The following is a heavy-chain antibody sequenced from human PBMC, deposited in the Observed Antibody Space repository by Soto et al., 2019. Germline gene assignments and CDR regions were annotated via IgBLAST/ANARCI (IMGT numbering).Heavy chain of an antibody. CDR2: INPSGGST. Sequence: ASVKVSCKASGGTFSSYAISWVRQAPGEGLEWMGIINPSGGSTSYAQKFQGRVTMTRDTSTSTVYMELSSLRSEDTAVYYCARVGAITMVRGVIGSIDYWGQGTLVTVSS. V-gene: IGHV1-46*01. J-gene: IGHJ4*02. CDR1: GGTFSSYA. D-gene: IGHD3-10*01. CDR3: ARVGAITMVRGVIGSIDY.